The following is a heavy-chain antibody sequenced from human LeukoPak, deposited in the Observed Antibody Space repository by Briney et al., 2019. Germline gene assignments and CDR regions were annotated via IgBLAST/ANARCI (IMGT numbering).Heavy chain of an antibody. V-gene: IGHV4-30-2*01. J-gene: IGHJ5*02. CDR2: IYHSGST. CDR3: ARGTMIERRFDP. Sequence: SQTLSLTCAVSGGSISSGGYSWSWIRQPPGKGLEWIGYIYHSGSTYYNPSLKSRVTISVDRSKNQFSLKLSSVTAADTAVYYCARGTMIERRFDPWGQGTLVTVSS. CDR1: GGSISSGGYS. D-gene: IGHD3-22*01.